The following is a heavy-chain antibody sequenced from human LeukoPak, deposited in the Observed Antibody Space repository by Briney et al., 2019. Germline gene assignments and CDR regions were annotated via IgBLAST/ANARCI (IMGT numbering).Heavy chain of an antibody. D-gene: IGHD2-15*01. J-gene: IGHJ5*02. V-gene: IGHV4-30-4*01. CDR1: GGSISSGDYY. CDR2: IYYSGST. Sequence: SETLSLTCTVSGGSISSGDYYWSWIRQPPGKGLEWIGYIYYSGSTYYNPSLKSRVTISVDKSKNQFSLKLRSVTAADTAVYYCARPLSLGYCSGGSCYGRGAWFDRWGQGTLVTVSS. CDR3: ARPLSLGYCSGGSCYGRGAWFDR.